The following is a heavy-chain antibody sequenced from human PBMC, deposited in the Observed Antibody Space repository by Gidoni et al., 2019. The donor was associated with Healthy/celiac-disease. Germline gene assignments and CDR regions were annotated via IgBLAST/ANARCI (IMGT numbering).Heavy chain of an antibody. J-gene: IGHJ3*02. CDR3: ARDGGDYDFWSGYGNDAFDI. Sequence: QVQLVEPGGGLVKPGGSLRPPCAASGFTFSDYYMSWIRQAPGKGLEWVSYISSSGSTIYYADSVKGRFTISRDNAKNSLYLQMNSLRAEDTAVYYCARDGGDYDFWSGYGNDAFDIWGQGTMVTVSS. D-gene: IGHD3-3*01. CDR1: GFTFSDYY. V-gene: IGHV3-11*01. CDR2: ISSSGSTI.